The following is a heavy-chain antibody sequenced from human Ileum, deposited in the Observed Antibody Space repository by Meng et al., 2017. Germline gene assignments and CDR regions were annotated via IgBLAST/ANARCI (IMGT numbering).Heavy chain of an antibody. CDR1: GDSINRGDHY. Sequence: QVQLQESGPGLVKPSQTLSLTGALSGDSINRGDHYWTWIRQPPGKGPEWMGYIYSSGRTYYTPSLKGRLTISADTSQSTFSLKLNSVTATDTAVYFCAKATYLGSGYYFDYWGQGALVTVSS. D-gene: IGHD3-10*01. J-gene: IGHJ4*02. CDR3: AKATYLGSGYYFDY. V-gene: IGHV4-30-4*01. CDR2: IYSSGRT.